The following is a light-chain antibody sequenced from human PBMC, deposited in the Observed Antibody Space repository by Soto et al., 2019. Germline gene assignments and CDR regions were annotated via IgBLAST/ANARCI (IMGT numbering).Light chain of an antibody. Sequence: DIQMTQSPSSLSASIGDRVTTTCQASQNITNNLSWYQQKPGKAPKLLIYKASTLKSGVPSRFSGSGSGTEFTLTISSLQPDDFATYYRQHYNSYSEAFGQGTKVDIK. CDR1: QNITNN. J-gene: IGKJ1*01. CDR2: KAS. CDR3: QHYNSYSEA. V-gene: IGKV1-5*03.